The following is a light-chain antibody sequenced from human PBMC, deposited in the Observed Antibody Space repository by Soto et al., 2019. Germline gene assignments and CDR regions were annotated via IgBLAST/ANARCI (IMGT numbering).Light chain of an antibody. CDR2: YAT. CDR3: QHHHNCPPYT. CDR1: QNVDFD. Sequence: DIVMTQSPATLSVSPGEGVTLSCRASQNVDFDLAWYQQRPGQAPRLLIYYATTRAAGIPARFSGSGFGTEFALTISNLQSEDFALYYGQHHHNCPPYTFGEGTNVEI. J-gene: IGKJ2*01. V-gene: IGKV3D-15*01.